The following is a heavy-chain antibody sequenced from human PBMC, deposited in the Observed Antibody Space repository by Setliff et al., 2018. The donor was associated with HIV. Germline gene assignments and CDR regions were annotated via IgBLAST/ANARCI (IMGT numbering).Heavy chain of an antibody. CDR1: GYTFTSYA. V-gene: IGHV1-3*01. CDR3: AAARLLNDYRDPGAYYFDF. CDR2: INAGNGNT. Sequence: ASVKVSCKASGYTFTSYAMHWVRQAPGQRLEWMGWINAGNGNTKYSQKFQGRVTITRDTSASTAYMELSSLRSEDTAVYYCAAARLLNDYRDPGAYYFDFWGQGTLVTVSS. J-gene: IGHJ4*02. D-gene: IGHD4-4*01.